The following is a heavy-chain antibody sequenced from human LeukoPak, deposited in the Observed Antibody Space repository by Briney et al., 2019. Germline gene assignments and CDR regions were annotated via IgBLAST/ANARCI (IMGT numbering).Heavy chain of an antibody. J-gene: IGHJ3*02. Sequence: GGSLRLSCAASGFTFSSYWMYGVRHAPGKGLGWVSRINSDGRSISYADSVKGRFTISRDNAKDSLYLHMNSLRDEDTAVYYCAIDAWELPLDAFDIWGQGTMVTVSS. D-gene: IGHD1-26*01. V-gene: IGHV3-74*01. CDR3: AIDAWELPLDAFDI. CDR1: GFTFSSYW. CDR2: INSDGRSI.